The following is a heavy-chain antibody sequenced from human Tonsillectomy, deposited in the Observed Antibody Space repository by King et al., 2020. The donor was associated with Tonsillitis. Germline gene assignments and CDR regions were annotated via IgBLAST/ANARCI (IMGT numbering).Heavy chain of an antibody. CDR1: GGSISSSAYY. CDR3: ARHWGSAWELPYFDC. Sequence: LQLQESGPGLVKPSETLSLTCTVSGGSISSSAYYWGWIRQPPGKGLEWIGSIYYSGNTYYNPSLKSRVTLSVDASKNQFSLKLSSVTAADTAVYYCARHWGSAWELPYFDCWGQGPPVTVSS. J-gene: IGHJ4*02. D-gene: IGHD1-26*01. CDR2: IYYSGNT. V-gene: IGHV4-39*07.